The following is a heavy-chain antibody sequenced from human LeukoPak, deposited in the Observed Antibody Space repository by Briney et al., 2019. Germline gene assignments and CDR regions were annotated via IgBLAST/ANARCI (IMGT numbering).Heavy chain of an antibody. CDR1: GGTFSSYA. J-gene: IGHJ4*02. V-gene: IGHV1-69*13. D-gene: IGHD5-24*01. CDR3: AQTRWLQLGWYFDY. Sequence: ASVKVSCKASGGTFSSYAISWVRQAPGQGLEWMGGITPIFGTANYAQKFQGRVTITADESTSTAYMELSSLRSEDTAVYYCAQTRWLQLGWYFDYWGQGTLVTVSS. CDR2: ITPIFGTA.